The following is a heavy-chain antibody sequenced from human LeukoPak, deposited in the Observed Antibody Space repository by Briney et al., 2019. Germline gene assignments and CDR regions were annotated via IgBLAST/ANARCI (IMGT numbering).Heavy chain of an antibody. Sequence: GVSLRLSCAASGFTFSSYGMHWVRQAPGKGLEWVAVIWNDGSHEYYADSEKGRFTISRDNSRNTVYLQMNSLRAEDTAVYYCAKDATGYGDSHFDCWGQGSLVTVSA. CDR1: GFTFSSYG. D-gene: IGHD4-17*01. V-gene: IGHV3-33*06. J-gene: IGHJ4*02. CDR3: AKDATGYGDSHFDC. CDR2: IWNDGSHE.